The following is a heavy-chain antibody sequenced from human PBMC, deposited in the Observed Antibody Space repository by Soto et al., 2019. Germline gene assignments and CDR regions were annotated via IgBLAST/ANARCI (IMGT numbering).Heavy chain of an antibody. V-gene: IGHV1-18*03. CDR2: ISAYNGNT. J-gene: IGHJ4*02. CDR1: GYTFTSYG. CDR3: ARDMRWVMNSGYDSLGY. Sequence: VQLVQSGAEVKKPGASVKVSCKASGYTFTSYGISWVRQAPGQGLEWMGWISAYNGNTNYAQKLQGRVTMTTDTSTSTAYLELRTLRSDDMAVYYCARDMRWVMNSGYDSLGYWGQGTLVTVSS. D-gene: IGHD5-12*01.